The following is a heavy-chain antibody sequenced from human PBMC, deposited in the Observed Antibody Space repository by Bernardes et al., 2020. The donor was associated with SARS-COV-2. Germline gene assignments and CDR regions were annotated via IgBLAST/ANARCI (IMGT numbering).Heavy chain of an antibody. Sequence: SETLSLTCTVSGGFISSSSHYWVWIRQSPGKGLEWIGSIFYSGSTYYNPSLKSRVTISVDTSKTQFSLKVTSVTAADTAMYSFARGRDVVVEPTALLCDDSLDIWCQGTMVTVFS. J-gene: IGHJ3*02. CDR1: GGFISSSSHY. CDR2: IFYSGST. V-gene: IGHV4-39*07. D-gene: IGHD2-2*02. CDR3: ARGRDVVVEPTALLCDDSLDI.